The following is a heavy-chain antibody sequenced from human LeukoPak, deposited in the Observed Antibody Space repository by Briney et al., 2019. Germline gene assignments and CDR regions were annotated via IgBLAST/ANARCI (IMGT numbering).Heavy chain of an antibody. J-gene: IGHJ5*02. CDR2: INPNSGGT. Sequence: GASVKVSCKASGYTFTGYYMHWVRQAPGQGLEWMGWINPNSGGTNYAQKFQGRVTMTRDTSISTAYMELSRLRSDDTAVYYCARAQYFTIFGVVKENWFDPWGQGTLVTVSS. V-gene: IGHV1-2*02. CDR3: ARAQYFTIFGVVKENWFDP. D-gene: IGHD3-3*01. CDR1: GYTFTGYY.